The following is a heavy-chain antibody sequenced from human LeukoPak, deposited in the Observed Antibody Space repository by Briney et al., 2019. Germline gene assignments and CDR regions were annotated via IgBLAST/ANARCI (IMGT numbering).Heavy chain of an antibody. Sequence: SETLSLTCNVSGGPISGYYWSWIRQSPGKGLEWIGSIYYSGSTNYIPSLKRRVTISVDTPKNQFSLRLTSVTAADTAIYYCARDYGYPCYFDYWGQGILVTVSS. CDR3: ARDYGYPCYFDY. CDR2: IYYSGST. J-gene: IGHJ4*02. V-gene: IGHV4-59*01. CDR1: GGPISGYY. D-gene: IGHD3-16*02.